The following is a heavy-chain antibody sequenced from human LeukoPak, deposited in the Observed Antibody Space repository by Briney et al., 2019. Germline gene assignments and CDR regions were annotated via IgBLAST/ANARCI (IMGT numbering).Heavy chain of an antibody. CDR1: GYTFTSYY. D-gene: IGHD1-26*01. CDR3: AREGGSYSGDY. CDR2: INPSGGST. V-gene: IGHV1-46*01. Sequence: ASVKVSCTASGYTFTSYYMHWVRQAPGQGLEWMGIINPSGGSTSYAQKFQGGVTITADKSTSTAYMELSSLRSEDTAVYYCAREGGSYSGDYWGQGTLVTVSS. J-gene: IGHJ4*02.